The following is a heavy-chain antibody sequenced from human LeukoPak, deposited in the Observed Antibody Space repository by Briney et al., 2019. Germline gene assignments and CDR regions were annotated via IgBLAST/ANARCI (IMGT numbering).Heavy chain of an antibody. D-gene: IGHD1-26*01. CDR1: GYSYTTYW. CDR3: ARHPGSGSYFNWFDP. CDR2: IYPGDSDT. V-gene: IGHV5-51*01. J-gene: IGHJ5*02. Sequence: GESLKISCKGSGYSYTTYWIAWVRQMPGKGLEWMGIIYPGDSDTRYSPSFQGQVTISADKSISTAYLQWSSLKASDTAMYYCARHPGSGSYFNWFDPWGQGTLVTVSS.